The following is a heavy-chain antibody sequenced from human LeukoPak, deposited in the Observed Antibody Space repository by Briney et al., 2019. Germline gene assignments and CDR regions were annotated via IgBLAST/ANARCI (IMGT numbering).Heavy chain of an antibody. V-gene: IGHV3-21*04. J-gene: IGHJ4*02. CDR3: AKEERRGASGY. Sequence: GGSLRLSCAASGFTFSSYSMNWVRQAPGKGLEWVSSISSSSSYIHYADSVKGRFTISRDNSKNTLYLQMNSLRAEDTAVYYCAKEERRGASGYWGQGTLVTVSS. D-gene: IGHD1-26*01. CDR1: GFTFSSYS. CDR2: ISSSSSYI.